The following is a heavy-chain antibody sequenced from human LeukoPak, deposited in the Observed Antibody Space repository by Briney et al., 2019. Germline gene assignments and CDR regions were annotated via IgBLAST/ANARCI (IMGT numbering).Heavy chain of an antibody. CDR1: GFTFTDYY. D-gene: IGHD3-10*01. V-gene: IGHV3-11*01. J-gene: IGHJ4*02. CDR3: ARVYGSGTYLFDY. Sequence: GGSLRLSCATSGFTFTDYYMSWIRQAPGRGLEWVSYISISGTTIYYADSVKGRFTLPRDNAKNSLYLQMNSLRAEDTAVYYCARVYGSGTYLFDYWGQGTLVTVSS. CDR2: ISISGTTI.